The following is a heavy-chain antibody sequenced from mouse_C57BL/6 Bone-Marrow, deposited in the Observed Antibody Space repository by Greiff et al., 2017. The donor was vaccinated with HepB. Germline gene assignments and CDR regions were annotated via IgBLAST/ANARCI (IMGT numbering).Heavy chain of an antibody. CDR2: INPNNGGT. CDR1: GYTFTDYN. Sequence: VQLQQSGPELVKPGASVKIPCKASGYTFTDYNMDWVKQSHGKSLEWIGDINPNNGGTIYNQKFKGKATLTVDKSSSTAYMELRSLTSEDTAVYYCARGGYPLAYWGQGTLVTVSA. J-gene: IGHJ3*01. V-gene: IGHV1-18*01. CDR3: ARGGYPLAY.